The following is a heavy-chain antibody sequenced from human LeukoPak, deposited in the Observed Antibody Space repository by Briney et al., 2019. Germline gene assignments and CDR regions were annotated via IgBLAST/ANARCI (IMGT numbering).Heavy chain of an antibody. D-gene: IGHD3-22*01. CDR3: APDSYYYDSSSG. Sequence: GASVKVSCKASGGTFSSYAISWVRQAPGQGLESMGRIIPIFGTANYAQKFQGRVTITTDESTSTAYMELSSLRSEDTAVYYCAPDSYYYDSSSGWGQGTLVTVSS. CDR1: GGTFSSYA. V-gene: IGHV1-69*05. CDR2: IIPIFGTA. J-gene: IGHJ4*02.